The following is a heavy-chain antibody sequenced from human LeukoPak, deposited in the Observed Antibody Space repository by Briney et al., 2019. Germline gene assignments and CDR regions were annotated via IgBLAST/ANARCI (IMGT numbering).Heavy chain of an antibody. Sequence: ASVKVSCKASGYTLTGYYMHWVRQAPGQGLEWMGWINPNSGGTNYAQKFQGRVTMTRDTSISTAYMELSRLRSDDTAVYYCARAGYGSGSYHGYWGQGTLVTVSS. D-gene: IGHD3-10*01. J-gene: IGHJ4*02. CDR2: INPNSGGT. CDR1: GYTLTGYY. CDR3: ARAGYGSGSYHGY. V-gene: IGHV1-2*02.